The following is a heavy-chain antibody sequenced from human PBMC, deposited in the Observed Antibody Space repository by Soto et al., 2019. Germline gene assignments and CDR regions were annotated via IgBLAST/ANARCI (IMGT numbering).Heavy chain of an antibody. Sequence: QVPLVQSGAEVKKPGSSVKVSCKASGGTFSSYAISWVRQAPGQGLEWMGGIIPIFGTANYAQKFQGRVTITADESTSTAYMELSSLRSEDTAVYYCASARVGYCSGGSCYTYYYGMDVWGQGTTVTVSS. CDR3: ASARVGYCSGGSCYTYYYGMDV. CDR2: IIPIFGTA. D-gene: IGHD2-15*01. CDR1: GGTFSSYA. V-gene: IGHV1-69*01. J-gene: IGHJ6*02.